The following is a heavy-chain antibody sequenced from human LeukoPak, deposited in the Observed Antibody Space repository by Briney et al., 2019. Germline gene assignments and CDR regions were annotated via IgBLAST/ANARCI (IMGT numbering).Heavy chain of an antibody. V-gene: IGHV1-2*02. CDR2: INPNSGGT. D-gene: IGHD2-2*01. CDR3: ARSEPLVPAARNDY. J-gene: IGHJ4*02. Sequence: ASVKVSCKASGYTFTGYYMHWVRQAPGQGLEWMGWINPNSGGTNYAQKFQGRVTMTRDTSISTAYMELSRLRSDDTAVYNCARSEPLVPAARNDYWGQGTLVTVSS. CDR1: GYTFTGYY.